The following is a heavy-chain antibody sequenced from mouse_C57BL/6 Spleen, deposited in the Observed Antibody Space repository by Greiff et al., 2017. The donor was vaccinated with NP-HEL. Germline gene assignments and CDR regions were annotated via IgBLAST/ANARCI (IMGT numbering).Heavy chain of an antibody. Sequence: VQLQQSGAELVKPGASVKISCKALGYAFSSYWMNWVKQRPGKGLEWIGQIYPGDGDTNYNGKLKGKATLTADKSSSTAYMQLSSLTSEDSAVYFCARSTYYGNSYAMDYWGQGTSVTVSS. J-gene: IGHJ4*01. D-gene: IGHD2-1*01. CDR3: ARSTYYGNSYAMDY. CDR1: GYAFSSYW. V-gene: IGHV1-80*01. CDR2: IYPGDGDT.